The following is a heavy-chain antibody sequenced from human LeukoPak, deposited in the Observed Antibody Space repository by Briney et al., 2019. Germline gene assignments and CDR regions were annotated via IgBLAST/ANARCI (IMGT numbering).Heavy chain of an antibody. Sequence: TVKVSCKASGGTFSSYAISWVRQAPGQGLEWMGRIIPIFGTANYAQKFQGRVTITTDESTSTAYMELSSLRSEDTAVYYCALVDTAMVTWFDPWGQGTRVTVSS. CDR2: IIPIFGTA. J-gene: IGHJ5*02. V-gene: IGHV1-69*05. D-gene: IGHD5-18*01. CDR1: GGTFSSYA. CDR3: ALVDTAMVTWFDP.